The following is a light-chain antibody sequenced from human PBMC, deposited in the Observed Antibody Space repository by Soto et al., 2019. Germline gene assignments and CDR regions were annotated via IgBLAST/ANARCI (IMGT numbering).Light chain of an antibody. Sequence: DIQMTQSPSTLSASVGDRVTITCRASRDVYGWLAWYQQEPGKAPRLLIYDVSSLVSGVPSRFSGSGSGTEFTLTISSLQPADSATYYCQQYNLYWTFGQGTKVEIK. CDR3: QQYNLYWT. J-gene: IGKJ1*01. V-gene: IGKV1-5*01. CDR1: RDVYGW. CDR2: DVS.